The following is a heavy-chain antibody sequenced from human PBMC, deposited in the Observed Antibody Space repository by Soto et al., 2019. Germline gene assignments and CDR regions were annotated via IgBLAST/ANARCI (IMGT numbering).Heavy chain of an antibody. J-gene: IGHJ4*02. Sequence: QVHLVESGGGLVKPGGSLRLSCATSGLPFNDYYMTWIRQAPGKGLEWLSHISPKSTFRNYADSVKGRFIISRDNTESSLFLQMNSLGVDDTAVYSCVRGGGGGLFEHWGQGVLVTVSS. CDR1: GLPFNDYY. CDR2: ISPKSTFR. CDR3: VRGGGGGLFEH. V-gene: IGHV3-11*06. D-gene: IGHD2-21*01.